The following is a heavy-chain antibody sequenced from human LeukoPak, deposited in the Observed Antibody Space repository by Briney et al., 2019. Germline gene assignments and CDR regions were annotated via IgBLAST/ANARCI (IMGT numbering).Heavy chain of an antibody. V-gene: IGHV3-11*04. Sequence: GGSLRLSCAASGFTFTDYYMTWIRQAPGKGLEWLSYISCSGATIYYADSVKGRFTISRDNARSSLYLQMNTLRAEDTAVYYCAKDHYDYVWGSPFTVNWFDPWGQGTLVTVSS. J-gene: IGHJ5*02. CDR1: GFTFTDYY. CDR3: AKDHYDYVWGSPFTVNWFDP. D-gene: IGHD3-16*01. CDR2: ISCSGATI.